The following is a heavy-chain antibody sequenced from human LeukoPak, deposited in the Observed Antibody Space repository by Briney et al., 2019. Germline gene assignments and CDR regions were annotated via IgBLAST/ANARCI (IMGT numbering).Heavy chain of an antibody. CDR2: IYNTGST. CDR3: ARWAAVITSYNWFDP. J-gene: IGHJ5*02. Sequence: SETLSLTCTVSGGSISSCYWSWIRQPAGKGLEWIGRIYNTGSTNYNPSLKSRVTMPVDTSKNQFSLKLSSVTAADTAVYYCARWAAVITSYNWFDPWGQGTLVTVSS. CDR1: GGSISSCY. D-gene: IGHD4-23*01. V-gene: IGHV4-4*07.